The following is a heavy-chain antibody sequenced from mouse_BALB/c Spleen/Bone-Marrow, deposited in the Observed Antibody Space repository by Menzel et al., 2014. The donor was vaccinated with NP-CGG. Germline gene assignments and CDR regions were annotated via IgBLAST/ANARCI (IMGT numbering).Heavy chain of an antibody. J-gene: IGHJ3*01. CDR2: IHPSDSET. Sequence: QVQLQQPGTEVVRPGASVKLSCKASGYSFTTYWMNWVKQRPGQGLEWIGMIHPSDSETRLSQKFKDKATLTVDKSSSTAYMQLNSPTSENSAVYYCAREKVYYGISWFAYWGQGTLVTVS. CDR1: GYSFTTYW. V-gene: IGHV1-61*01. CDR3: AREKVYYGISWFAY. D-gene: IGHD2-1*01.